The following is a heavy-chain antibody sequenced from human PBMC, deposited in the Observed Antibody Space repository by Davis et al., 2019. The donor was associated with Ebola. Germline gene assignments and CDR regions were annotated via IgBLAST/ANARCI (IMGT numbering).Heavy chain of an antibody. J-gene: IGHJ6*03. CDR2: IYSGDNT. Sequence: GESLKISCAVSGFTVSSNYWSWVRQAPGKGLEWVSVIYSGDNTYHADSVKGRFSISSDNSKNTRYLQMNSLRAEDTAVYYCARDGPERALEVWGKGTTVTVSS. D-gene: IGHD1-1*01. V-gene: IGHV3-53*01. CDR3: ARDGPERALEV. CDR1: GFTVSSNY.